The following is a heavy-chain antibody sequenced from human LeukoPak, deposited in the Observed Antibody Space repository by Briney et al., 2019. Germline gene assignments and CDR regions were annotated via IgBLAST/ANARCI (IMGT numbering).Heavy chain of an antibody. V-gene: IGHV1-8*01. CDR2: MNPNSGNT. D-gene: IGHD6-19*01. J-gene: IGHJ6*02. Sequence: ASVKVSCKASGYTFTSYDINWVRQATGQGLEWMGWMNPNSGNTGYAQKFQGRVTMTTDTSTSTAYMELRSLRSDDTAVYYCARVRIAVAGTPVDEYYGMDVWGQGTTVTVSS. CDR1: GYTFTSYD. CDR3: ARVRIAVAGTPVDEYYGMDV.